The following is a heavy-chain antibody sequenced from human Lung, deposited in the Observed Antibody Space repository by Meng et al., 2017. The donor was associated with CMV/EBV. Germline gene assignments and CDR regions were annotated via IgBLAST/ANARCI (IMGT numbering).Heavy chain of an antibody. V-gene: IGHV3-43*01. CDR1: GFTFDDYK. D-gene: IGHD4-23*01. CDR3: ARGGYGGNFDY. J-gene: IGHJ4*02. CDR2: ITWDGGTT. Sequence: CTASGFTFDDYKMHWVRQPPGKGLEWVSQITWDGGTTDYADSVKGRFTISRDNSKNSLFLQMNSLRTEDTAFFYCARGGYGGNFDYWGQGTLVTVSS.